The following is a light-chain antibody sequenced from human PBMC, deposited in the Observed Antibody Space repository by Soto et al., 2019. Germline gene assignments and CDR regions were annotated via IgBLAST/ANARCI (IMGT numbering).Light chain of an antibody. J-gene: IGKJ3*01. V-gene: IGKV2-28*01. Sequence: DIVMTQSPLSLPVTPGEPASISCRSSQSLLHSNGYNYLDWYLQKPGQSPQLLIYLGSNRASGVPDRFSGSGSGTDFTLTISRLEPEDFAVYYCQQYGSSPPITFGPGTKVDIK. CDR1: QSLLHSNGYNY. CDR2: LGS. CDR3: QQYGSSPPIT.